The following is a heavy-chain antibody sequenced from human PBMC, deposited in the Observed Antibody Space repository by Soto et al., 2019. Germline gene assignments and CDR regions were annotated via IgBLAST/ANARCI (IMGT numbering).Heavy chain of an antibody. CDR3: ARDKFALPAYSSSATYTGPNWFDP. CDR1: GDSVSSNSAA. Sequence: PSQTLSLTCAISGDSVSSNSAAWNWIRQSPSRGLEWLGRTYYRSKWYNDYAVSVKSRITINPDTSKNQFSLQLNSVTPEDTAVYYCARDKFALPAYSSSATYTGPNWFDPWGQGTLVTVSS. V-gene: IGHV6-1*01. J-gene: IGHJ5*02. CDR2: TYYRSKWYN. D-gene: IGHD6-6*01.